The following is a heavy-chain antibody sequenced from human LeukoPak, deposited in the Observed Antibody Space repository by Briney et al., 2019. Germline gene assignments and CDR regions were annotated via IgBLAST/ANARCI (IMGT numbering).Heavy chain of an antibody. CDR2: ISHDGSES. Sequence: GSLRLSCAASGFTFSSRAMVWVRQAPGKGLEWVSFISHDGSESFHTESVKGRFTISRDNFKNTVDLQVSGLKEEDTAVYYCARDWGQRGVGATLANWGQGTLVIVSS. D-gene: IGHD1-26*01. J-gene: IGHJ4*02. CDR1: GFTFSSRA. CDR3: ARDWGQRGVGATLAN. V-gene: IGHV3-30-3*01.